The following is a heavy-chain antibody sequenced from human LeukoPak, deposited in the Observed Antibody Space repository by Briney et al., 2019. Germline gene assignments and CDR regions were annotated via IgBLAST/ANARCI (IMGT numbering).Heavy chain of an antibody. D-gene: IGHD6-13*01. J-gene: IGHJ4*02. CDR3: ARDGSSSPYPDY. CDR1: GGTFSSYA. Sequence: GSSVKVSCKASGGTFSSYAISWVRQAPGQGLEWMGWISGYNDYTKYAQKFQDRVTMTTDTSTSTAYMELRSLRSDDTAVYYCARDGSSSPYPDYWGQGTLVTVSS. CDR2: ISGYNDYT. V-gene: IGHV1-18*01.